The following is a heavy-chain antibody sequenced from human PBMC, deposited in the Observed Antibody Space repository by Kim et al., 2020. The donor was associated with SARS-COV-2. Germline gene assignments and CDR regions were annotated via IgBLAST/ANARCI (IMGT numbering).Heavy chain of an antibody. V-gene: IGHV1-3*01. Sequence: ASVKVSCKASGYTFTKYAIHWVRQAPGQGLEWMGWVKPDNGVTQVSQKFQGRVTFDSDTSASTAYMVLSSLTSGDTALYYCASDGYGYGLGYYFDYWGQGTSVTVSS. CDR1: GYTFTKYA. CDR3: ASDGYGYGLGYYFDY. D-gene: IGHD5-18*01. CDR2: VKPDNGVT. J-gene: IGHJ4*02.